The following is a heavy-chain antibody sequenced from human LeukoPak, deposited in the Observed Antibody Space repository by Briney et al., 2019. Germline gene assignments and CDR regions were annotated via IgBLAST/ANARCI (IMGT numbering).Heavy chain of an antibody. Sequence: SETLSLTCTVSGGSISSGSYYWRWLRQPAGKGLEWIGRIYTSGSTNYNPSLKSRVTISVDTSKNQFSLKLSSVTAADTAVYYCARGNYYMDVWGKGTTVTVSS. CDR1: GGSISSGSYY. CDR3: ARGNYYMDV. CDR2: IYTSGST. V-gene: IGHV4-61*02. J-gene: IGHJ6*03.